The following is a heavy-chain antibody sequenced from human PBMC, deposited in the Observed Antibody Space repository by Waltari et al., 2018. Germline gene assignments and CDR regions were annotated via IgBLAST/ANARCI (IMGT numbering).Heavy chain of an antibody. V-gene: IGHV4-39*01. J-gene: IGHJ4*02. Sequence: QLQLQESGPGLVKPSETLSLTCTVSGGSISSRSYYLGWIRPPPGKGLEWIGSIYYSGSTYYNPSLKSRVTISVDTSKNQFALKLSSVTAADTAVYYCARHDPLVVVIPLGFFDYWGQGTLVTVSS. CDR1: GGSISSRSYY. CDR3: ARHDPLVVVIPLGFFDY. CDR2: IYYSGST. D-gene: IGHD3-22*01.